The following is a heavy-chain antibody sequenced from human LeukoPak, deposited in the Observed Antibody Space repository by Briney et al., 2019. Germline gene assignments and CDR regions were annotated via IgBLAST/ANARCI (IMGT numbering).Heavy chain of an antibody. CDR1: GFTFSSYA. D-gene: IGHD3-10*01. J-gene: IGHJ4*02. V-gene: IGHV3-23*01. Sequence: GGSLRLSCAASGFTFSSYAMSWVRQAPGKGLEWVSAISGSGGSTYYADSVKGRFTISRDNSKNTLYLQMNSLRAEDTAVYYCAKAIYGSGSYSYYFDYWGQGTLVTVSS. CDR3: AKAIYGSGSYSYYFDY. CDR2: ISGSGGST.